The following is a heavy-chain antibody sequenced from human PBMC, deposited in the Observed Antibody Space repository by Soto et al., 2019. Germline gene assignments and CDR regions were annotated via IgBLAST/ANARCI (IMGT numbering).Heavy chain of an antibody. CDR1: GGTFSSYA. V-gene: IGHV1-69*13. Sequence: ASVKVSCKASGGTFSSYAISWVRQAPGQGLEWMGGIIPIFGTANYAQKFQGRVTITADESTSTAYMELSRLRYENLAVYYCARRGSSVYYYFDYWGQGTLVTVSS. CDR2: IIPIFGTA. J-gene: IGHJ4*02. D-gene: IGHD3-22*01. CDR3: ARRGSSVYYYFDY.